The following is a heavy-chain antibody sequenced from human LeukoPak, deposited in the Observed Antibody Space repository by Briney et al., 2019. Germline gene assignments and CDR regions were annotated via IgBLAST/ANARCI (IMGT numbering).Heavy chain of an antibody. D-gene: IGHD3-22*01. J-gene: IGHJ4*02. CDR2: IYSGGST. CDR1: GFTVSSNY. CDR3: ARWDSSGYHKYYFDY. Sequence: PGGSLRLSCAASGFTVSSNYMNWVRHAPGKGLERVSIIYSGGSTYYADSVRGRFNISRDNSKNTLYLQMNSLTAEDTAVYYCARWDSSGYHKYYFDYWGQGTLVTVSS. V-gene: IGHV3-53*01.